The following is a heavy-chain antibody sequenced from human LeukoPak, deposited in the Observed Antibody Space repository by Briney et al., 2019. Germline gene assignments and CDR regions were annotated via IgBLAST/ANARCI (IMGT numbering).Heavy chain of an antibody. CDR1: GFAFGDFW. D-gene: IGHD2-2*01. CDR2: IKQDGSAK. V-gene: IGHV3-7*01. J-gene: IGHJ4*02. Sequence: GGSLRLSCAASGFAFGDFWMSWVRQTPGKGLESVATIKQDGSAKEYVDSVKGRFTISRDNAKNSLYLQMNSLRAEDTAVYYCARASRYCSSTSCSPGDFDYWGQGTLVTVSS. CDR3: ARASRYCSSTSCSPGDFDY.